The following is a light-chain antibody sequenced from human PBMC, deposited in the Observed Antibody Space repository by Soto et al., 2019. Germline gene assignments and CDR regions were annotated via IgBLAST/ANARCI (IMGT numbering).Light chain of an antibody. Sequence: AIQMTQSPSSLSASVGDRVTITCRASQGIGNALGWYQQKPGQAPKVILNAESILESGVPSRFSARDSGTVYPPTISILQPEDVATYLCLLVRFCPWTFGQRTRVDIE. J-gene: IGKJ1*01. CDR1: QGIGNA. CDR3: LLVRFCPWT. CDR2: AES. V-gene: IGKV1-6*01.